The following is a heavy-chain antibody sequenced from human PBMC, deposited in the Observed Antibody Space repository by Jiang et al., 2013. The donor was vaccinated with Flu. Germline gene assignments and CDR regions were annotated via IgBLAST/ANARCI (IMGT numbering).Heavy chain of an antibody. Sequence: PGLVKPSETLSLTCTVSGGSISSYYWSWIRQPPGKGLEWIGYIYYSGSTNYNPSLKSRVTISVDTSKNQFSLKLTSVTAADTAVYYYARDRGGAVAVGWFDPWGQGTLVTVSS. CDR1: GGSISSYY. J-gene: IGHJ5*02. CDR2: IYYSGST. D-gene: IGHD6-19*01. CDR3: ARDRGGAVAVGWFDP. V-gene: IGHV4-59*01.